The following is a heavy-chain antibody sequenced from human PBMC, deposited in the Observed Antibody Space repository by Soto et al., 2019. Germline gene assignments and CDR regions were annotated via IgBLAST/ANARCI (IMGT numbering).Heavy chain of an antibody. V-gene: IGHV3-23*01. CDR1: GFIFENFG. CDR3: AKNQGVELVPLATVDWFDP. J-gene: IGHJ5*02. D-gene: IGHD1-26*01. Sequence: EVVLLESGGGLEQPGGSLRLSCAASGFIFENFGMRWVRQAPGKGLEWISSISGSGFKKYYADSVKGRFTISRDNSKSTVYLELNNLSADDTAVYHCAKNQGVELVPLATVDWFDPWGQGSVVTVSS. CDR2: ISGSGFKK.